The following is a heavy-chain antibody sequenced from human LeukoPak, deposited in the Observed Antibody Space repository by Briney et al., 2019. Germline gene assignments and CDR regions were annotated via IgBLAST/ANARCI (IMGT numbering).Heavy chain of an antibody. CDR2: IYYSGST. CDR3: ASSFWSGYLPRYSSSSPFDY. J-gene: IGHJ4*02. CDR1: GGSISSGGYY. D-gene: IGHD6-6*01. Sequence: SQILSLTCTVSGGSISSGGYYWSWIRQHPGKGLEWIGYIYYSGSTYYNPSLKSRVTISVDTSKNQFSLKLSSVTAADTAVYYCASSFWSGYLPRYSSSSPFDYWGQGTLVTVSS. V-gene: IGHV4-31*03.